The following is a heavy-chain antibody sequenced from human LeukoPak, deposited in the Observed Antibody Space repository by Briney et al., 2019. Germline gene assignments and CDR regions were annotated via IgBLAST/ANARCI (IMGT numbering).Heavy chain of an antibody. CDR3: AKDGGEYYDILTGYYPRLYYMDV. D-gene: IGHD3-9*01. V-gene: IGHV3-23*01. CDR2: ISGSGGST. CDR1: GFTFSTYG. J-gene: IGHJ6*03. Sequence: GSLRLSCVASGFTFSTYGMSWVRQAPGKGLEWVSAISGSGGSTYYADSVKGRFTISRDNSKNTLYLQMNSLRAEDTAVYYCAKDGGEYYDILTGYYPRLYYMDVWGKGTTVTISS.